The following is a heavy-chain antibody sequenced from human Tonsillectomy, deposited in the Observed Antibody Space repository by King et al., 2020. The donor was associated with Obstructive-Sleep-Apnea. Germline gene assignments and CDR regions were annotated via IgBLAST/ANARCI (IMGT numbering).Heavy chain of an antibody. CDR1: GFTFSTYW. CDR2: TIGDGRIP. CDR3: ARGGHSSKWVNWFDP. V-gene: IGHV3-74*01. J-gene: IGHJ5*02. D-gene: IGHD6-13*01. Sequence: VQLVESGGGLVQPGGSLRLSCAASGFTFSTYWMHWVRQAPGKGLVWVSLTIGDGRIPNQADPVKDRFTISRDNAKKTLYLQMNSLRAEDTAVYYCARGGHSSKWVNWFDPWGQGTLVTVSS.